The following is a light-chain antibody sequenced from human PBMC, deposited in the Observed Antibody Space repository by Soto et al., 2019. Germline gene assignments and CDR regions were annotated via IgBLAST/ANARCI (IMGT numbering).Light chain of an antibody. CDR2: DAS. Sequence: DIVLTQSPGTLSLSPGERATLSCRASQSVGTYLAWYQQKPGQAPRLLIYDASNRATGIPARFSGSGSGTDFTLTISSLESEYFAVYYCQQRSNWPRTFGQGTKVEMK. V-gene: IGKV3-11*01. CDR1: QSVGTY. J-gene: IGKJ1*01. CDR3: QQRSNWPRT.